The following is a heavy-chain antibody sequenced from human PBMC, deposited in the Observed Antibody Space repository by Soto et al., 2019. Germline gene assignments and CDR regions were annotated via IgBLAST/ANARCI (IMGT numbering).Heavy chain of an antibody. Sequence: PSEIMSLTCSVSDGSVTNYCWNWIRQPPEGNLEWIGSIYYHGTTDYNPSLTNGLTISVDTSRNQVSLKLTSVTAADTAVYYCARQPFGPETYYTTLWFDPWGQGILVTVSS. V-gene: IGHV4-59*08. J-gene: IGHJ5*02. CDR1: DGSVTNYC. CDR3: ARQPFGPETYYTTLWFDP. CDR2: IYYHGTT. D-gene: IGHD3-10*01.